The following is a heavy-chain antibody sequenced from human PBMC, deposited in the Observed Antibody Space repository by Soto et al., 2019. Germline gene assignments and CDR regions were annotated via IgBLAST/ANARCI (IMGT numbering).Heavy chain of an antibody. CDR3: ARDAEYTSLFDY. V-gene: IGHV3-30-3*01. Sequence: GGSLRLSCAASGFIFNSYGIHWVRHTPGKGLEWLSFISYDGGTESYADSVKGRFTISRDNSKNTLFLQMNSLKGGDTAVYYCARDAEYTSLFDYWGQGTLVTVSS. D-gene: IGHD5-18*01. J-gene: IGHJ4*02. CDR1: GFIFNSYG. CDR2: ISYDGGTE.